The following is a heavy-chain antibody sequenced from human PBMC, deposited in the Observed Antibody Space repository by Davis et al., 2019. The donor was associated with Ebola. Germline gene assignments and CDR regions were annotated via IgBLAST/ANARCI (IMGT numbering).Heavy chain of an antibody. V-gene: IGHV3-21*01. CDR1: TSTLSDYA. D-gene: IGHD4-11*01. CDR3: ARDIPFSSYDY. Sequence: PGGSLRLSCTASTSTLSDYAIHWVRQAPGKGLEWVSSIGSDGIHAFHADSVKGRFTISRDNAKNSLYLQMNSLRAEDTAVYYCARDIPFSSYDYWGQGTLVTVSS. CDR2: IGSDGIHA. J-gene: IGHJ4*02.